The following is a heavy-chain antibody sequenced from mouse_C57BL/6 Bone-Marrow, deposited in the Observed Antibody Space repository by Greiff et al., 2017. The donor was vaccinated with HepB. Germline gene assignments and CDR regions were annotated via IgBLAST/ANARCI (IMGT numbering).Heavy chain of an antibody. CDR2: ISSGGDYI. CDR1: GFTFSSYA. Sequence: EVKVVESGEGLVKPGGSLKLSCAASGFTFSSYAVSWVRQTPEKRLEWVAYISSGGDYIYYADTVKGRFTISRDNARNTLYLQMSSLKSEDTAMYYCTRAYYGYAVFDYWGQGTTLTVSS. CDR3: TRAYYGYAVFDY. J-gene: IGHJ2*01. D-gene: IGHD2-9*01. V-gene: IGHV5-9-1*02.